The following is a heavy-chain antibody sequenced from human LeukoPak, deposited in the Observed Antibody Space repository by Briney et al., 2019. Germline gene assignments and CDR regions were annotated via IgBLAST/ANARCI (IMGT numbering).Heavy chain of an antibody. V-gene: IGHV4-59*01. D-gene: IGHD3-22*01. CDR2: IYYSGST. J-gene: IGHJ4*02. CDR1: GGSISSYY. CDR3: AREEPDSSGYYSL. Sequence: PSETLSLTCTVSGGSISSYYWSWIRQPPGKGLERIGYIYYSGSTNYNPSLKSRVTISVDTSKNQFSLKLSSVTAADTAVYYCAREEPDSSGYYSLWGQGTLVTVSS.